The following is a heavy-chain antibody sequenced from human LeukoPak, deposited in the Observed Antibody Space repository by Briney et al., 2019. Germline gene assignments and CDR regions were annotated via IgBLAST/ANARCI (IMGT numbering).Heavy chain of an antibody. V-gene: IGHV1-69*06. J-gene: IGHJ4*02. CDR1: GGTFSSYA. Sequence: ASVKVSCKASGGTFSSYAISWVRQAPGQGLEWMGGIIPIFGTANYAQKFQGRVTITADKSTSTAYMELSSLRSEDTAVYYCARLPLNWNYSPGHYWGQGTLVTVSS. CDR2: IIPIFGTA. CDR3: ARLPLNWNYSPGHY. D-gene: IGHD1-7*01.